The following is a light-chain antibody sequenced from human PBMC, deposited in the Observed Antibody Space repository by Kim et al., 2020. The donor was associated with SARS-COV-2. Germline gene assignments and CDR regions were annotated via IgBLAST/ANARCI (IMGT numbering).Light chain of an antibody. V-gene: IGLV2-8*01. CDR2: DVN. J-gene: IGLJ1*01. CDR1: PTEVGAYNS. CDR3: SSYAGSNIYV. Sequence: GQSSHLSCTRPPTEVGAYNSVTLDQPHPGKAPKLIISDVNKRPQGVPDHFSRPKSGNTPPLPVPGLQPEDEADYYCSSYAGSNIYVLGTGTRSPS.